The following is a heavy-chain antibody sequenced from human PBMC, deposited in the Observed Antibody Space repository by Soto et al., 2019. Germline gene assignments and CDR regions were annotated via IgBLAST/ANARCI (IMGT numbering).Heavy chain of an antibody. J-gene: IGHJ5*02. D-gene: IGHD2-21*02. Sequence: ASVKVSCKASGYTFTSYGINWVRQAPGQGLEWMGWISAYNANTHYAQKLQGRVTMTTDTSTSTAYMELRSLRSDDTAVYYCARDSYCGGDCYSSWYNWFDPWGQGTLVTVSS. V-gene: IGHV1-18*01. CDR2: ISAYNANT. CDR3: ARDSYCGGDCYSSWYNWFDP. CDR1: GYTFTSYG.